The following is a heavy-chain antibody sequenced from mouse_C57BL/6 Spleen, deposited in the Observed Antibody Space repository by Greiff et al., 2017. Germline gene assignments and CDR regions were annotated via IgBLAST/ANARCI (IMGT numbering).Heavy chain of an antibody. CDR1: GYAFTNYL. Sequence: VQLQQSGAELVRPGTSVKVSCKASGYAFTNYLIEWVKQRPGQGLEWIGVINPGSGGTNYNEKFKGKATLTADKSSSTAYMQLRSLTSEDSAVDFCARGDWDGDYWGQGTTLTVSS. V-gene: IGHV1-54*01. J-gene: IGHJ2*01. D-gene: IGHD4-1*01. CDR3: ARGDWDGDY. CDR2: INPGSGGT.